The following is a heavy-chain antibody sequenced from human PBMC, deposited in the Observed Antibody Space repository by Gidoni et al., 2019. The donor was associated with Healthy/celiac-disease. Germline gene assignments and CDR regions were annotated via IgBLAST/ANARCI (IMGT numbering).Heavy chain of an antibody. CDR3: ARDCNLMGGSCYREGRWFDP. D-gene: IGHD2-15*01. V-gene: IGHV1-3*01. Sequence: QVQLVQSGAEVKKPGASVKVSCKASGYTFTSYAMHWVRQAPGQRLEWMGWINAGNGNTKYSQKFQGRVTITRDTSASTAYMELSSLRSEDTAVYYCARDCNLMGGSCYREGRWFDPWGQGTLVTVSS. CDR2: INAGNGNT. CDR1: GYTFTSYA. J-gene: IGHJ5*02.